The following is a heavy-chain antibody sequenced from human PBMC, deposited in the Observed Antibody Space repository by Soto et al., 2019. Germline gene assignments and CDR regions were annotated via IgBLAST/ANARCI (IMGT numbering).Heavy chain of an antibody. V-gene: IGHV3-23*01. CDR1: GFTFSSYA. CDR3: AKDLGQLGRWFDP. J-gene: IGHJ5*02. Sequence: GSLRLSCASSGFTFSSYAMSWVLQAPGKGLEWVSAISGSGGSTYYADSVKGRFTISRDNSKNTLYLQMNSLRAEDTAVYYCAKDLGQLGRWFDPWGQGTLVTVSS. D-gene: IGHD6-6*01. CDR2: ISGSGGST.